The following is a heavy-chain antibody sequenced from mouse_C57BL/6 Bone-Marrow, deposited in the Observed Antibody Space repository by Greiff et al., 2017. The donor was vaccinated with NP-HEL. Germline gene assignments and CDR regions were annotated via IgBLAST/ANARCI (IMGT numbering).Heavy chain of an antibody. J-gene: IGHJ3*01. CDR3: VRHGRYPAWFAY. D-gene: IGHD1-1*01. CDR2: IRSKSNNYAT. V-gene: IGHV10-1*01. CDR1: GFSFNTYA. Sequence: EVKLVESGGGLVQPKGSLKLSCAASGFSFNTYAMNWVRQAPGKGLEWVARIRSKSNNYATYYADSVKDRFTISRDDSESMLYLQMNNLKTEDTAMYDCVRHGRYPAWFAYWGQGTLVTVSA.